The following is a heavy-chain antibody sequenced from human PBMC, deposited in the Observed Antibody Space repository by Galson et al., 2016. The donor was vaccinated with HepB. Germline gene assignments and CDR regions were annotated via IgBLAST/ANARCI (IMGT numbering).Heavy chain of an antibody. V-gene: IGHV3-23*01. J-gene: IGHJ6*04. CDR3: AKDGIRIFGSLYYGVDV. CDR2: VSGSGGST. CDR1: GFTFSNYA. Sequence: SLRLSCAASGFTFSNYAMTWVRQAPGKGLEWVAGVSGSGGSTSYADTVKGRFTISRDNSKNTLYLQMNSLRAEDTALYYCAKDGIRIFGSLYYGVDVWGKGTTVTVSS. D-gene: IGHD3-3*01.